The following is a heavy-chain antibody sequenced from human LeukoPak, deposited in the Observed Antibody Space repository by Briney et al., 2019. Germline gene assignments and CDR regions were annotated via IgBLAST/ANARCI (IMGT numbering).Heavy chain of an antibody. D-gene: IGHD3-10*01. CDR1: GFTLSSYA. J-gene: IGHJ4*02. CDR2: IYLDGSKI. Sequence: GRSLRLSCTASGFTLSSYAIHWVRQAPGKGLEWVSVIYLDGSKIYYADSVKGRFTLSRDNSKNTLYLQMNSLIAEATAVYYCVRDDSGSVIRGVLHYWGQGALVTVSS. V-gene: IGHV3-33*01. CDR3: VRDDSGSVIRGVLHY.